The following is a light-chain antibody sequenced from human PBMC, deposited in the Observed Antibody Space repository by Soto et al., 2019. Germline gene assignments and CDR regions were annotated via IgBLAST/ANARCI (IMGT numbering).Light chain of an antibody. CDR3: AAWDDSLSGPL. CDR2: RNN. Sequence: QSVLTQTPSASGTPGQRVAISCSGSSSNIGSNYVYWYQQLPGTAPKLLIYRNNQRPSGVPDRFSGSKTGTSASLAISGLRSEDEADYYCAAWDDSLSGPLFGGGTKVTVI. CDR1: SSNIGSNY. V-gene: IGLV1-47*01. J-gene: IGLJ2*01.